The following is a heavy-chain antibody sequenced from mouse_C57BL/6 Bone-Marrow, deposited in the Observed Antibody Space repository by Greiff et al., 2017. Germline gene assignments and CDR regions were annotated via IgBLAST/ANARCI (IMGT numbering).Heavy chain of an antibody. CDR2: IHPNSGST. D-gene: IGHD2-2*01. CDR1: GYTFTSYW. V-gene: IGHV1-64*01. J-gene: IGHJ3*01. CDR3: ARLVTTQFAY. Sequence: VQLQQPGAELVKPGASVKLSCTASGYTFTSYWMHWVKQRPGQGLEWIGMIHPNSGSTNYNEKFKSKATLTVDKSSSTAYMQLSSLTSEDSAVYYCARLVTTQFAYWGQGTLVTVSA.